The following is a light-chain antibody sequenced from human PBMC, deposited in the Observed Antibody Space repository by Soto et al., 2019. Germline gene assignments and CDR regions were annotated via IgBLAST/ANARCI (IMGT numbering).Light chain of an antibody. CDR2: AAS. Sequence: DIQMTQSPSSLSASVGDRVTITCRASQGISNYLAWYQQKPGEVPKLLIYAASTSQSGVPSRFSGSGSGTDFTLSISSLQPEDVTTYYCQQYSNAPYTFGHGTKLEIK. J-gene: IGKJ2*01. CDR1: QGISNY. CDR3: QQYSNAPYT. V-gene: IGKV1-27*01.